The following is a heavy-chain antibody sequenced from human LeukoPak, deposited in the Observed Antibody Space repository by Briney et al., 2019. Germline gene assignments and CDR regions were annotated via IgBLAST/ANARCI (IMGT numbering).Heavy chain of an antibody. CDR1: GYTFTGYY. CDR2: INPNSGGT. D-gene: IGHD3-22*01. V-gene: IGHV1-2*02. Sequence: GASVTVSCKASGYTFTGYYMHWVRQAPGQGLEWMGWINPNSGGTNYAQKFQGRVTMTRDTSISTAYMELSSLRSDDTAVYYCAAYYYDRSGNSGVAFDISGQGTMVTVSS. J-gene: IGHJ3*02. CDR3: AAYYYDRSGNSGVAFDI.